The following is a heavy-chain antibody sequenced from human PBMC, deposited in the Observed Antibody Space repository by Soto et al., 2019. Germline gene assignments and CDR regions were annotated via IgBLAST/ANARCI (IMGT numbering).Heavy chain of an antibody. D-gene: IGHD3-22*01. CDR3: ATQLLSSVDAFDI. J-gene: IGHJ3*02. V-gene: IGHV1-24*01. CDR2: FDPEGGET. Sequence: GASVKVSCKVSGYALTELSMHWVRQAPGKGLEWMGGFDPEGGETIYAQKFQGRVTMTEDTSTDTAYMELSSLRSEDTAVYYCATQLLSSVDAFDIWGQGTMVTVSS. CDR1: GYALTELS.